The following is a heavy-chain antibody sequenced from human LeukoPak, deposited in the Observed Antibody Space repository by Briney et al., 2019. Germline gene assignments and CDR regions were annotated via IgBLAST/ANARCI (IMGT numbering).Heavy chain of an antibody. V-gene: IGHV1-8*01. CDR1: GYTFTSYD. CDR3: ARVGFRGRWLQLSLVY. D-gene: IGHD5-24*01. J-gene: IGHJ4*02. Sequence: ASVKVSCKASGYTFTSYDINWVRQATGQGLEWMGWMNPNSGNTGYAQKFQGRVTMTRNTSISTAYMEPSSLRSEDTAVYYCARVGFRGRWLQLSLVYWGQGTLVTVSS. CDR2: MNPNSGNT.